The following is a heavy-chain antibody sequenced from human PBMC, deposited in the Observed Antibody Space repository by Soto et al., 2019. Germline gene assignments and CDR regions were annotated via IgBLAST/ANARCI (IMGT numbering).Heavy chain of an antibody. Sequence: QVQLVESGGGLVKPGGSLRLSCAASGFTFSAYYMSWIRQAPGKGLEWVSYISSRGSTIYYADSVKGRFTISRDNAKNSLYLQMNSLRAEDTAVYYCASSPPVSGYDSLYYYYYGMDVWGQGTTVTVSS. D-gene: IGHD5-12*01. V-gene: IGHV3-11*01. J-gene: IGHJ6*02. CDR1: GFTFSAYY. CDR2: ISSRGSTI. CDR3: ASSPPVSGYDSLYYYYYGMDV.